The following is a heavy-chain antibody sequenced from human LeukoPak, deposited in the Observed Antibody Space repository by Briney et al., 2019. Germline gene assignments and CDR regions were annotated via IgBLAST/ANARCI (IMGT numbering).Heavy chain of an antibody. D-gene: IGHD3-16*01. Sequence: GGSLRLSCAASGFSFSSYYMSWVRQAPGKGLEWVALINPDGSERYYVDAVKGRFTISRDNAKNSLYLQMSNLRAEDTAVYFCARGGGLDVWGQGATVTVSS. J-gene: IGHJ6*02. CDR1: GFSFSSYY. CDR3: ARGGGLDV. V-gene: IGHV3-7*03. CDR2: INPDGSER.